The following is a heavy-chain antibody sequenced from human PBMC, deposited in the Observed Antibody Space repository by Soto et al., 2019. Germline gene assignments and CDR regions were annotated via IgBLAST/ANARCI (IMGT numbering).Heavy chain of an antibody. V-gene: IGHV3-33*01. CDR3: ASALETGDY. D-gene: IGHD3-10*01. Sequence: VQLVESGGGVVQPGRSLRLSCAASGFTFSNYGMHWVRQAPGKGLEWVAVVWYDGSNEYYADSVKGRFTISRDNSKNTLYLQMNSLRADDTAVYYCASALETGDYWGQGTLVTVSS. CDR2: VWYDGSNE. CDR1: GFTFSNYG. J-gene: IGHJ4*02.